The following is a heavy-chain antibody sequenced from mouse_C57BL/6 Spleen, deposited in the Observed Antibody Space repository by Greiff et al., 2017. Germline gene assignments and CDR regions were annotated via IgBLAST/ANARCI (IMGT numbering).Heavy chain of an antibody. D-gene: IGHD1-1*01. CDR1: GYTFTDYY. Sequence: VMLVESGAELVRPGASVKLSCKASGYTFTDYYINWVKQRPGQGLEWIARIYPGSGNTYYNEKFKGKATLTAEKSSSTAYMQLSSLTSEDSAVYFCARDYYGSSYEEWFAYWGQGTLVTVSA. CDR3: ARDYYGSSYEEWFAY. J-gene: IGHJ3*01. V-gene: IGHV1-76*01. CDR2: IYPGSGNT.